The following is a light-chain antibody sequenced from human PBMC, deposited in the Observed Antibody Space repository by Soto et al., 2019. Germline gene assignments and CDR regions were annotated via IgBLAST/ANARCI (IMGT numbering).Light chain of an antibody. J-gene: IGLJ2*01. CDR3: AAWDDSLSGDVV. V-gene: IGLV1-47*01. CDR2: RNN. Sequence: QSVLTQPPSASGTPGQRVAISCSASSSNIGSNYVYWYQQLPGTAPKLLIYRNNQRPSGVPERFSGSKSGTSASLAISGLRSEDEADYYCAAWDDSLSGDVVFGGGTQLTVL. CDR1: SSNIGSNY.